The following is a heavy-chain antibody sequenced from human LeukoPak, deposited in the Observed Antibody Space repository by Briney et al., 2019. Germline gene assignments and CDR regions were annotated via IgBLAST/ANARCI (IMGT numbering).Heavy chain of an antibody. CDR2: MYYSGNT. CDR1: GGSISTYY. D-gene: IGHD3-10*01. V-gene: IGHV4-59*12. CDR3: ALPYFGAGVDAFDI. J-gene: IGHJ3*02. Sequence: KPSETLSLTCTVSGGSISTYYWGWIRQPPGKGLEWIGTMYYSGNTDYNPSLKSRITISVDTSKNQFYLKLTSVTAADTALYYCALPYFGAGVDAFDIWGQGTRVAVSS.